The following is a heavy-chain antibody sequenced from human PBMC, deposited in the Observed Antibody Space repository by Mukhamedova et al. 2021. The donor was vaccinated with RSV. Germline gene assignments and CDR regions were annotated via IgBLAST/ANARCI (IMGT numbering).Heavy chain of an antibody. CDR1: A. CDR2: ISGSGSST. D-gene: IGHD2-15*01. V-gene: IGHV3-23*01. Sequence: AMNWVRQAPGKGLEWVSAISGSGSSTYYADSVKGRFTISRDNSKNTLYLQMNSLRAEDTAVYYCAKIKGLVVTATAIEYWGQGNL. J-gene: IGHJ4*02. CDR3: AKIKGLVVTATAIEY.